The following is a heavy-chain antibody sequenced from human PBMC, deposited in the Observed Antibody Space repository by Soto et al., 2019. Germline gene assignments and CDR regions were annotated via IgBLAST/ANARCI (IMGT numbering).Heavy chain of an antibody. J-gene: IGHJ5*02. V-gene: IGHV2-5*01. CDR3: AHSKFDFDYQPNWFDP. Sequence: GLDLEWLALIYWNDDKRYSPSLKSRLTITKDTSKNQVVLTMTNMDPVDTATYYCAHSKFDFDYQPNWFDPWGQGTLVTVSS. D-gene: IGHD3-9*01. CDR2: IYWNDDK.